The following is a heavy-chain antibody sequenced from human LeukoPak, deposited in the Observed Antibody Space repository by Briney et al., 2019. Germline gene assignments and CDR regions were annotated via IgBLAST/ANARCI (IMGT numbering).Heavy chain of an antibody. Sequence: GESLKISCKGSGYSFTSYWIGWVRQMPGKGLEWMGIIYPDDFDTRYSPSFQGQVTISADKSISTAYLQWSSLKASDTAMYYCARANFDWLSYFDYWGQGTLVTVSS. CDR1: GYSFTSYW. CDR3: ARANFDWLSYFDY. CDR2: IYPDDFDT. J-gene: IGHJ4*02. V-gene: IGHV5-51*01. D-gene: IGHD3-9*01.